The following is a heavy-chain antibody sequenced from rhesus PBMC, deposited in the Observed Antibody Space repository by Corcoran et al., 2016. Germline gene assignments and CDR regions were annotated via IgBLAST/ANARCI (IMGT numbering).Heavy chain of an antibody. CDR1: GGSISSSNW. J-gene: IGHJ6*01. Sequence: QVQLQESGPGLVKPSETLSLTCAVSGGSISSSNWCSWIRQPPGKGLEWIGYISGSSGSTNYNPSLKSRVTISTDTSKNQFSLKVSSVTAADPAVYYCAREPYCSSTYCSSEGDGLDSWGQGVVVTVSS. CDR3: AREPYCSSTYCSSEGDGLDS. CDR2: ISGSSGST. D-gene: IGHD2-15*01. V-gene: IGHV4-65*01.